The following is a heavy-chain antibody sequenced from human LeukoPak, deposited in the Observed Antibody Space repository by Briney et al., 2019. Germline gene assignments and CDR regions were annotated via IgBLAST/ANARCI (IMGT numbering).Heavy chain of an antibody. J-gene: IGHJ4*02. CDR2: IIPIFGTA. CDR1: GGTFSSYA. CDR3: ARGGVGATTGLFDY. Sequence: SVKVSCKASGGTFSSYAISWVRQAPGQGLEWMGGIIPIFGTANYAQKFQGRVTVTADESTSTAYMELSSLRSEDTAVYYCARGGVGATTGLFDYWGQGTLVTVSS. V-gene: IGHV1-69*13. D-gene: IGHD1-26*01.